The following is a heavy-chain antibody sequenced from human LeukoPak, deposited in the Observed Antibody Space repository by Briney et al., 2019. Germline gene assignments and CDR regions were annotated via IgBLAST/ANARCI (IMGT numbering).Heavy chain of an antibody. Sequence: SETLSLTCTVSDGSISSNSYYWGWVRQPPGRGLEWVGSIYYSGTTYYNPSLNSRVTISVDTSKNQFSLKLSSMTAADTAVYYCARHGPDNYYFYRDVWGKGTAVTVSS. CDR3: ARHGPDNYYFYRDV. J-gene: IGHJ6*03. V-gene: IGHV4-39*01. CDR1: DGSISSNSYY. CDR2: IYYSGTT.